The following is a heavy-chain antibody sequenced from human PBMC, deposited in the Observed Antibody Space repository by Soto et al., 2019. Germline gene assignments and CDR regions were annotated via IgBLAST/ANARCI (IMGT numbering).Heavy chain of an antibody. J-gene: IGHJ4*02. CDR3: AKGYSSGWVFDY. Sequence: PGGSLRLSCAASGFTFSSYWMHWVRQAPGKGLVWVSRINSDGSSTSYADSVKGRFTISRDNAKNTLYLQMNSLRAEDTAVYYCAKGYSSGWVFDYWGQGTLVTVSS. V-gene: IGHV3-74*01. CDR1: GFTFSSYW. CDR2: INSDGSST. D-gene: IGHD6-19*01.